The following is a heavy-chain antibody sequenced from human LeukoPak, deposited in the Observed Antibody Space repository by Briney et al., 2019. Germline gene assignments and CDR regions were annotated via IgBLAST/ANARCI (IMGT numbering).Heavy chain of an antibody. CDR1: GYTFTNYN. D-gene: IGHD2-21*02. CDR2: MNPKNGNT. J-gene: IGHJ3*02. Sequence: GASVKVSCKTSGYTFTNYNINWVRQATGQGLEWMGWMNPKNGNTGYTQKFQGRVTMTRNTSISTAYMELRSLRSDDTAVYYCARDLALPTAQGAFDIWGQGTMVTVSS. CDR3: ARDLALPTAQGAFDI. V-gene: IGHV1-8*01.